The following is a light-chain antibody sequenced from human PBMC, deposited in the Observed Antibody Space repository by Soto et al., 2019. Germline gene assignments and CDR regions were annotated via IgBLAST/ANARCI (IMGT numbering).Light chain of an antibody. CDR3: SSWTSSTTQV. V-gene: IGLV2-14*01. Sequence: QSALTQPASVSGSPGQSITISCTGTSSDVGGYNFVSWYQQHPGKAPKLMIFEVNNRPSGVSNRVSGSQSGNTASLTISGLQAEDEADYYCSSWTSSTTQVLGGGTKLTVL. J-gene: IGLJ2*01. CDR2: EVN. CDR1: SSDVGGYNF.